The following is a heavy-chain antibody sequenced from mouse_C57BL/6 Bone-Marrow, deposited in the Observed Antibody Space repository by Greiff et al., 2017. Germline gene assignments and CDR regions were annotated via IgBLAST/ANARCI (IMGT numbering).Heavy chain of an antibody. V-gene: IGHV2-2*01. CDR2: IWSGGST. J-gene: IGHJ4*01. Sequence: VQLQQSGPGLVQPSQSLSITCTASGFSLTSYGVHWVRQSPGKGLEWLGVIWSGGSTDYNAAFISRLSISKDNSKSQVFFKMNSLQADDTAIYYCARYRGLLRAMDYWGQGTSVTVSS. CDR3: ARYRGLLRAMDY. CDR1: GFSLTSYG. D-gene: IGHD1-1*01.